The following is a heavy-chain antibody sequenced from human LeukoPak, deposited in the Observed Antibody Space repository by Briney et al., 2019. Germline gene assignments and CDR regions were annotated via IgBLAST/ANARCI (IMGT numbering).Heavy chain of an antibody. Sequence: SETLSLTCTVSGGSVSSGSYYWSWIRQPPGKGLEWIGYIYYSGSTSYNPSLKSRVTISVDTSKNQFSLKLSSVTAADTAVYYCARVYDSSGYYYLPAFDIWGQGTMVTVSS. CDR2: IYYSGST. CDR3: ARVYDSSGYYYLPAFDI. D-gene: IGHD3-22*01. CDR1: GGSVSSGSYY. V-gene: IGHV4-61*01. J-gene: IGHJ3*02.